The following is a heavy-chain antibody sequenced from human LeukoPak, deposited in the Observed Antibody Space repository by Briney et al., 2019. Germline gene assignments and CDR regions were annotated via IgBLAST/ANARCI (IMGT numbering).Heavy chain of an antibody. Sequence: ASVKVSCKVSGYTLTELSVHWVRQAPGKGLEWMGGFDPKDGERIYAQKFQGRVTMTEDTSTDTAYMELSSLRSEDTAVYYCARLWFGVYGMDLWGQGTTVTVSS. J-gene: IGHJ6*02. D-gene: IGHD3-10*01. CDR1: GYTLTELS. CDR2: FDPKDGER. CDR3: ARLWFGVYGMDL. V-gene: IGHV1-24*01.